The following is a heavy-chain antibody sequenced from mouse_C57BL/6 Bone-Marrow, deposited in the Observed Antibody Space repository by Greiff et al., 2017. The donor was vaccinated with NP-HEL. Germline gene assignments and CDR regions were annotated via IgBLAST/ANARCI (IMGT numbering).Heavy chain of an antibody. V-gene: IGHV1-64*01. CDR1: GYTFTSYW. CDR2: IHPNSGSN. CDR3: ARNSSGYVGAMDY. D-gene: IGHD3-2*02. Sequence: QVQLQQPGAELVKPGASVKLSCKASGYTFTSYWMHWVKQRPGQGLEWIGMIHPNSGSNNYNEKFKSKATLTVDKSSSTAYMQLSSLTAEDSAVYYCARNSSGYVGAMDYWGQGTSVTVSS. J-gene: IGHJ4*01.